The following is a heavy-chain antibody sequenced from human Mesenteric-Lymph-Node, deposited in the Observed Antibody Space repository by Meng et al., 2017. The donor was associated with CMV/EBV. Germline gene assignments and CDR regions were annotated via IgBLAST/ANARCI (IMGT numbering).Heavy chain of an antibody. CDR1: GYTFIAYY. J-gene: IGHJ4*02. CDR2: INPNSGDT. D-gene: IGHD3-22*01. CDR3: ARDFGSSGLSDY. V-gene: IGHV1-2*02. Sequence: ASVTVSCQASGYTFIAYYLHWVRQAPGHGLEWMGWINPNSGDTTYAEKFQGRVTMTRDTSISTAYMELSRLTSDDTAVYYCARDFGSSGLSDYWAQGTVVTVSS.